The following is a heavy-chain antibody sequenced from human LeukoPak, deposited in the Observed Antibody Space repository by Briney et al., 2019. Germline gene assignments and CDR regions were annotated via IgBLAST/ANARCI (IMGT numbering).Heavy chain of an antibody. CDR2: ISYDGSNK. J-gene: IGHJ4*02. D-gene: IGHD6-13*01. CDR1: GFTFSSYG. Sequence: GGSLRLSCAASGFTFSSYGMHWVRQAPGKGLEWVAVISYDGSNKYYADSVKGRLTISRDNSKNTLYLQMNSLRAEDTAVYYCAKDSSSRSFDYWGQGTLVTVSS. CDR3: AKDSSSRSFDY. V-gene: IGHV3-30*18.